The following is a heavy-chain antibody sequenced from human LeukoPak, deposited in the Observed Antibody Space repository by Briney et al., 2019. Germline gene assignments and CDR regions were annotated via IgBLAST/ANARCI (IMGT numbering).Heavy chain of an antibody. CDR2: INHSGST. CDR3: ARESRYRGYPFDP. J-gene: IGHJ5*02. CDR1: GGSFSGYY. D-gene: IGHD6-25*01. Sequence: SETLSLTCAVYGGSFSGYYWSWIRQPPGKGLEWIGEINHSGSTNYNPSLKSRVTISVDTSKNQFSLKLSSVTAADTAVYYCARESRYRGYPFDPWGQVTLVTVSS. V-gene: IGHV4-34*01.